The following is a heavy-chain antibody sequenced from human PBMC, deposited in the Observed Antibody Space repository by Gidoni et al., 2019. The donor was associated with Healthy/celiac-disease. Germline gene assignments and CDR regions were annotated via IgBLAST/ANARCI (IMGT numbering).Heavy chain of an antibody. V-gene: IGHV4-61*01. Sequence: QVQLQESCPGLVKPSATLSPTCTVSVGSVSSGSYYWSWIRQPPGKGLEWIGYIYYSGSTNYNPSLKSRVTISVDTSKNQFSLKLSSVTAADTAVYYCAPQVGYYLGWFDPWGQGTLVTVSS. D-gene: IGHD3-22*01. CDR3: APQVGYYLGWFDP. CDR2: IYYSGST. J-gene: IGHJ5*02. CDR1: VGSVSSGSYY.